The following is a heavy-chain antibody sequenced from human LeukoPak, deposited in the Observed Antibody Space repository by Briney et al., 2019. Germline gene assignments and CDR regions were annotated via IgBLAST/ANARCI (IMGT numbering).Heavy chain of an antibody. Sequence: SQTLSLTCPVSGGSISSGSYYWSWIRQPAGKGLEWIGRIYTSGSTNYNPSLKSRVTISVDTSKNQCSLKLSSVTAADTDVYDCARAPDYYDSSGLDYWGQGTLVTVSS. J-gene: IGHJ4*02. CDR2: IYTSGST. D-gene: IGHD3-22*01. V-gene: IGHV4-61*02. CDR1: GGSISSGSYY. CDR3: ARAPDYYDSSGLDY.